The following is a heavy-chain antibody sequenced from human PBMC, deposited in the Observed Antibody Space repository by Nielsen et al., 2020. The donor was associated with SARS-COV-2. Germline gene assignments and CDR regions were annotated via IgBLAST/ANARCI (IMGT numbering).Heavy chain of an antibody. J-gene: IGHJ6*02. CDR2: ITAGNGNT. V-gene: IGHV1-3*01. D-gene: IGHD3-10*01. CDR3: ARSLLWFGELMADYYYYGMDV. Sequence: WVRQAPGQRLEWMGWITAGNGNTKYSQKFQGRVTITRDTSASTAYMELSSLRSEDTAVYYCARSLLWFGELMADYYYYGMDVWGQGTTVTVSS.